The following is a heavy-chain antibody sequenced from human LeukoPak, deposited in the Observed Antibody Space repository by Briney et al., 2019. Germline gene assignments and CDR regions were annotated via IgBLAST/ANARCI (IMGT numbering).Heavy chain of an antibody. J-gene: IGHJ4*02. V-gene: IGHV3-21*01. Sequence: PGGSLRLSCAASGFTFSSYGMNWVRQAPGKGLEGVSSIGSSGTYIYFADSVKGRFTISRDNAKNSLYLQMNSLRAEDTALYYCAREQSYSEEIVVVNPPFDYWGQGTLVTVSS. CDR3: AREQSYSEEIVVVNPPFDY. CDR1: GFTFSSYG. CDR2: IGSSGTYI. D-gene: IGHD2-21*01.